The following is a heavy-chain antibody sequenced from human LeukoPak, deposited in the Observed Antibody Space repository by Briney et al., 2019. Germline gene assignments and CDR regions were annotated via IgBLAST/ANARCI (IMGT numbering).Heavy chain of an antibody. CDR1: GYSISSGYY. Sequence: PSETLSLTCTVSGYSISSGYYWGWIRQPPGEGLEWIGSIYHSGSTNYNPSLKSRVTISVDTSKNQFSLKLSSVTAADTAVYYCARDISSGDYGYAYWGQGTLVTVSS. J-gene: IGHJ4*02. D-gene: IGHD3-22*01. V-gene: IGHV4-38-2*02. CDR3: ARDISSGDYGYAY. CDR2: IYHSGST.